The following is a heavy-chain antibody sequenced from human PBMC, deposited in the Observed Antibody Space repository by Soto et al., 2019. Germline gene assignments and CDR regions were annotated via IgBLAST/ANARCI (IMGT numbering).Heavy chain of an antibody. V-gene: IGHV4-38-2*01. D-gene: IGHD6-25*01. J-gene: IGHJ6*02. CDR3: ARGSAYYYYYGMDV. Sequence: SKTLSVTCGVSGYSISSGYYWGGIRQPPGKGLEWIGSIYHSGSTYYNPSLKSRVTISVDTSKNQFSLKLSSVTAADTAVYYCARGSAYYYYYGMDVWGQGTTVTVSS. CDR2: IYHSGST. CDR1: GYSISSGYY.